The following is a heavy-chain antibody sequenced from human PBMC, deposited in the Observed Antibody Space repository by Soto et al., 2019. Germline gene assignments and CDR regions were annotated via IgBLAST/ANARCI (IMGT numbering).Heavy chain of an antibody. D-gene: IGHD1-26*01. J-gene: IGHJ4*02. CDR2: IIPMSGAT. Sequence: QVQLVQSGAEVKKPGSSVKVSCKASGGTFSSYALSWVRQAPGQGLEWMGGIIPMSGATNYAQKCQGRVTFTADESTNTAYLALTSLRSEDTAVYYCARGGPENDYWGQGTLVTVSS. CDR1: GGTFSSYA. CDR3: ARGGPENDY. V-gene: IGHV1-69*12.